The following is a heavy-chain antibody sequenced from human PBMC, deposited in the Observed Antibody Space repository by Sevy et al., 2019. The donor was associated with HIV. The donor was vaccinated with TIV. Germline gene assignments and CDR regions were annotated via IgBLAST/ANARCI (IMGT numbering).Heavy chain of an antibody. CDR2: IKAXXXDK. CDR3: AXETXGXXXS. Sequence: GGSLRLSCAASXXXXXXNXMXWVRXAPGKXLEWVANIKAXXXDKHYVDSVEGRFTISRDNAKNLLFLQMNSLRVEDTAVYYCAXETXGXXXSWGQGTLVTVSS. J-gene: IGHJ4*02. V-gene: IGHV3-7*01. CDR1: XXXXXXNX.